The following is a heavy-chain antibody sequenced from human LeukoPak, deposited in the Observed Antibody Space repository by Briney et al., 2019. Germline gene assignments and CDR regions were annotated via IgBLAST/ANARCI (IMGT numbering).Heavy chain of an antibody. Sequence: ASVKVSCKASGYTFTGYYMHWVRQAPGQGLEWMGWISAYNGNTNYAQKLQGRVTMTTDTSTSTAYMELRSLRSDDTAVYYCARDPYGSGSYYFYYYYYMDVWGKGTTVTVSS. D-gene: IGHD3-10*01. J-gene: IGHJ6*03. CDR1: GYTFTGYY. V-gene: IGHV1-18*04. CDR2: ISAYNGNT. CDR3: ARDPYGSGSYYFYYYYYMDV.